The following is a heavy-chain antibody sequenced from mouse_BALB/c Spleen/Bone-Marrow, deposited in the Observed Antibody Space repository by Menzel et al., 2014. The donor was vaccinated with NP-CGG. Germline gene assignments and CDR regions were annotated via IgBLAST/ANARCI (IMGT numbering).Heavy chain of an antibody. V-gene: IGHV1-54*01. Sequence: QVQLQQSGAELVRPGTSVKVSCKASGYAFTNYLVEWVKQRPGQGLEWIGVINPGSGGTNYNEKFRGKATLTADKSSSTAYMQLSGLTSDDSAVYFCARCLTGTSALDFWGQGTSVTVSS. J-gene: IGHJ4*01. CDR3: ARCLTGTSALDF. CDR1: GYAFTNYL. D-gene: IGHD4-1*01. CDR2: INPGSGGT.